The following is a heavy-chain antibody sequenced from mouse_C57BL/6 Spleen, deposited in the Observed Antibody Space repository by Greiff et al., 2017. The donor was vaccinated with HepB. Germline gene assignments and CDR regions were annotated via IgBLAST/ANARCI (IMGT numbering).Heavy chain of an antibody. Sequence: EVKVVESGGGLVKPGGSLKLSCAASGFTFSDYGMHWVRQAPEKGLEWVAYISSGSSTIYYADTVKGRFTISRDNAKNTLFLQMTSLRSEDTAMYYCARPAGTRGYFDVWGTGTTVTVSS. CDR1: GFTFSDYG. V-gene: IGHV5-17*01. CDR2: ISSGSSTI. J-gene: IGHJ1*03. D-gene: IGHD4-1*01. CDR3: ARPAGTRGYFDV.